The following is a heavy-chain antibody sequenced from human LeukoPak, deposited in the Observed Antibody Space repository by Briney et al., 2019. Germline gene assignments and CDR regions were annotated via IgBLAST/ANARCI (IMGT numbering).Heavy chain of an antibody. CDR2: ISYDGSNK. CDR1: GFTFSSCA. V-gene: IGHV3-30*04. D-gene: IGHD3-22*01. CDR3: AKDEDYYDSSGTYYFDY. J-gene: IGHJ4*02. Sequence: GGSLRLSCAASGFTFSSCAMHWVRQAPGKGLEWVAVISYDGSNKYYADSVKGRFTISRDNSKNTLYLQMNSLRAEDTAVYYCAKDEDYYDSSGTYYFDYWGQGTLVTVSS.